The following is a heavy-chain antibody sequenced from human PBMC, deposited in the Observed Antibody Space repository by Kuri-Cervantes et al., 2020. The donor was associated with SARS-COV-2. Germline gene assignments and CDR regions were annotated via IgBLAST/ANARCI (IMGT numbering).Heavy chain of an antibody. D-gene: IGHD7-27*01. CDR3: AKTGANWDYYMDV. CDR2: ISGSGGST. CDR1: GFTFSSYA. V-gene: IGHV3-23*01. J-gene: IGHJ6*03. Sequence: GGSLRLSCAASGFTFSSYAMSWVRQAPGKGLEWVSAISGSGGSTYYADSVKGRFTISRDNSKNSLYLQMNSLRAEDTAVYYCAKTGANWDYYMDVWGKGTTVTVSS.